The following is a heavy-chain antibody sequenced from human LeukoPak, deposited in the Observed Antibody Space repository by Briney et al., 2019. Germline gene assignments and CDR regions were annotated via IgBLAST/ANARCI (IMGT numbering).Heavy chain of an antibody. D-gene: IGHD5-12*01. J-gene: IGHJ4*02. CDR3: ARGISTSGYDWPFDY. Sequence: PSETLSLTCTVSGGSISSYYWSWIRQPPGKGLEWIGYIYYSGSTNYNPSLKSRVTISVDTSKNQFSLKLSSVTAADTAVYYCARGISTSGYDWPFDYWGQGTLATVSS. CDR2: IYYSGST. V-gene: IGHV4-59*01. CDR1: GGSISSYY.